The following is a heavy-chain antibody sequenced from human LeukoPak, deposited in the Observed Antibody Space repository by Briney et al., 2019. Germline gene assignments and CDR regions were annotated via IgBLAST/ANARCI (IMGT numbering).Heavy chain of an antibody. CDR1: GFTFSSYG. Sequence: PGRSLRLSCAASGFTFSSYGMHWVRQAPGKGLGWVAVISYDGSNKYYADSVKGRFTISRDNSKNTLYLQMNSLRAEDTAVYYCAKGDGYNAFDYWGQGTLVTVSS. D-gene: IGHD5-24*01. V-gene: IGHV3-30*18. J-gene: IGHJ4*02. CDR2: ISYDGSNK. CDR3: AKGDGYNAFDY.